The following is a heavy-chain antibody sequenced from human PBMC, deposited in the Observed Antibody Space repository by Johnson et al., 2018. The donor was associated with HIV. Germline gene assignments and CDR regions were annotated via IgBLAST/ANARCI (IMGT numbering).Heavy chain of an antibody. D-gene: IGHD3-22*01. CDR2: ISSNGGST. CDR1: GFTFSSYA. CDR3: VRRFYDSSAFDI. J-gene: IGHJ3*02. Sequence: VQLVESGGGLVQPGGSLRLSCAASGFTFSSYAMHWVRQAPGKGLEYVSAISSNGGSTYYANSVKGRFTISSDNSKNTLFLQMNSLRAEDTAVYYCVRRFYDSSAFDIWGQGTMVTVSS. V-gene: IGHV3-64*01.